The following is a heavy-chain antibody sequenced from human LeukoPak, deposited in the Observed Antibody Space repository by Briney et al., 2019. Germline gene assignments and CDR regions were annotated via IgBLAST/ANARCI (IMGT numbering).Heavy chain of an antibody. D-gene: IGHD1-26*01. V-gene: IGHV3-30*03. J-gene: IGHJ4*02. CDR3: AREVPRGSYDRDFDY. Sequence: GGSLRLSCAASGFTFSSHGMHWVRQAPGKGLEWVAVISYDGSNKYYADCVKGRFIISRDNSKNTLYLQMNSLRAEDTAVYYCAREVPRGSYDRDFDYWGQGTLVTVSS. CDR1: GFTFSSHG. CDR2: ISYDGSNK.